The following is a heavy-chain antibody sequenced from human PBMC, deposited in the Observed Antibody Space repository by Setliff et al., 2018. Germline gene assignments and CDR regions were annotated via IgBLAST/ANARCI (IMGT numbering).Heavy chain of an antibody. CDR1: GYTLTELS. CDR3: AGGIAAANWFDP. Sequence: GASVKVSCKASGYTLTELSRHWVRQAPGKGLEWMGGFDPEDGETIYAQKFQGRVTMTEDTSTDTVYMELRSLTSDDTAMYYCAGGIAAANWFDPWGQGTLVTVSS. V-gene: IGHV1-24*01. J-gene: IGHJ5*02. D-gene: IGHD6-13*01. CDR2: FDPEDGET.